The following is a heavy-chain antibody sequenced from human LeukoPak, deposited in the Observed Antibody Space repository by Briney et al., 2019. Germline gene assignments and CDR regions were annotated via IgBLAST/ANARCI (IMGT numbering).Heavy chain of an antibody. V-gene: IGHV4-4*07. Sequence: KPSETLSLTCTVSGGSISSYYWSWIRQPAGKGLEWIGRIYTSGSTNYNPSLKSRVTMSVDTSKTQFSLKLSSVTAADTAVYYCARTTMVRSRGNRYYFDYWGQGTLVTVSS. CDR2: IYTSGST. J-gene: IGHJ4*02. CDR3: ARTTMVRSRGNRYYFDY. D-gene: IGHD3-10*01. CDR1: GGSISSYY.